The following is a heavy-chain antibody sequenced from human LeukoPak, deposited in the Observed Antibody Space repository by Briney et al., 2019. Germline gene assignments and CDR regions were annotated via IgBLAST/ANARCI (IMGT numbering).Heavy chain of an antibody. Sequence: SETLSLTCTVSGGSISSYYWSWIRQPPGKGLEWIGYIYYSGRANYNPSLKSRVTISVDTSKNQFSLKLSSVTAADTAVYYCARTIQYYDILTGYYGPYGMDVWSQGTTVTVSS. CDR3: ARTIQYYDILTGYYGPYGMDV. V-gene: IGHV4-59*01. CDR1: GGSISSYY. CDR2: IYYSGRA. J-gene: IGHJ6*02. D-gene: IGHD3-9*01.